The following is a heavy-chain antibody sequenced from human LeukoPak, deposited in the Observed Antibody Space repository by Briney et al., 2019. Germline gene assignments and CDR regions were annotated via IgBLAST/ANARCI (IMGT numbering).Heavy chain of an antibody. D-gene: IGHD3-10*01. CDR3: ARDVGFGENNWFDP. Sequence: YPSETLSLTCTVSGGSISSYYWSWIRQPPGKGLEWIGYIYYSGSTDYNPSLKSRVTISVDTSKNQFSLKLSSVTAADTAVYYCARDVGFGENNWFDPWGQGTLVTVSS. CDR1: GGSISSYY. J-gene: IGHJ5*02. V-gene: IGHV4-59*01. CDR2: IYYSGST.